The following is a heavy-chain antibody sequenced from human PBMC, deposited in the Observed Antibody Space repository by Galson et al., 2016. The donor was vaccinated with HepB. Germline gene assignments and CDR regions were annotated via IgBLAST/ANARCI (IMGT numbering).Heavy chain of an antibody. V-gene: IGHV1-46*01. CDR3: ARDAAMITGADYFDY. J-gene: IGHJ4*02. CDR2: INPSGGRT. Sequence: SVKVSCKASGYTFTSYYIHWVRQAPGQGLEWMGIINPSGGRTSYKQKFQGRVTMTRDTSTSTVYMELNSLRSEDTAIYYCARDAAMITGADYFDYWGQGTLVTVSS. D-gene: IGHD5-18*01. CDR1: GYTFTSYY.